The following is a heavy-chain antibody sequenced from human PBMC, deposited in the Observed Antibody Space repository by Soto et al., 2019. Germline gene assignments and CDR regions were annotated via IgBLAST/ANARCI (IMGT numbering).Heavy chain of an antibody. CDR3: ASVGGVYYYVSNGYKYFAN. J-gene: IGHJ4*02. Sequence: SETLSLTCTVSGGSISDHYYMWIRQTPGKGIEYIGYIHNRGSTNYTPSLKSRATISVDKSKNHFSLKLSSVTAADTAVYYCASVGGVYYYVSNGYKYFANWGQGTLVTVSS. D-gene: IGHD3-22*01. CDR1: GGSISDHY. V-gene: IGHV4-59*11. CDR2: IHNRGST.